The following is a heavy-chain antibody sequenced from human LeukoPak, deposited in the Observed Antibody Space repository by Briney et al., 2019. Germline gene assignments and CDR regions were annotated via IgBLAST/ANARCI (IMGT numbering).Heavy chain of an antibody. CDR3: AIADTYYYYGMDV. CDR1: GFTVSSNY. V-gene: IGHV3-66*01. Sequence: PGGSLRLSCAASGFTVSSNYMSWVRQAPGKGLEWVSVIYSGGSTYYADSVKGRFTISRENSKNTLYLQMNSLRAEDTAVYYCAIADTYYYYGMDVWGQGTTVTVSS. J-gene: IGHJ6*02. D-gene: IGHD3-16*02. CDR2: IYSGGST.